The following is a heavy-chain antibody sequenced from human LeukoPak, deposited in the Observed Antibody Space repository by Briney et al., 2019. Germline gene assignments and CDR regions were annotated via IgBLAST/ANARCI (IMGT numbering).Heavy chain of an antibody. Sequence: ASVTVSCKASGYTFTGYFMHWVRQAPGQGLEWMGWINPNIGDAIYAQKFQGRVTMTRDRSINTAYMELSRLTSDHTAVYYCARMDLDGGDSIGFDSWGQGTLVTVSS. CDR3: ARMDLDGGDSIGFDS. D-gene: IGHD2-21*02. CDR1: GYTFTGYF. V-gene: IGHV1-2*02. CDR2: INPNIGDA. J-gene: IGHJ5*01.